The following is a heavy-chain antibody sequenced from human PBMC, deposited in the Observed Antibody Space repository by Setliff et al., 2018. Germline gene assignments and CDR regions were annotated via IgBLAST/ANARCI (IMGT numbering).Heavy chain of an antibody. CDR3: ARLGGSSTSGGFYYFYYYMDV. CDR2: IYYSGST. Sequence: SETLSLTCTVSGGSTSSSSYYWGWIRQPPGKGLEWIGSIYYSGSTYYNPSLKSRVTISVDTSKNQFSLNLSSVTAADTAVYYCARLGGSSTSGGFYYFYYYMDVWGKGTTVTVSS. V-gene: IGHV4-39*01. CDR1: GGSTSSSSYY. D-gene: IGHD2-2*01. J-gene: IGHJ6*03.